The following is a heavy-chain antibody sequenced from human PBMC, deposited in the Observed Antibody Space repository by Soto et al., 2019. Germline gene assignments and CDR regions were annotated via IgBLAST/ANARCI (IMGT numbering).Heavy chain of an antibody. CDR2: LSNNGSNK. D-gene: IGHD1-26*01. V-gene: IGHV3-30*18. Sequence: QVQLVESGGGVVQPGMSLSLSCAASGFTFSNYGMHWVRQAPGKGLEWVTHLSNNGSNKFYADSVKGRFIISRDNSKNTLYLQMTSLIPEDTAVYYCAKDGAYTGTYHLDYWGQGTLVTVSS. J-gene: IGHJ4*02. CDR1: GFTFSNYG. CDR3: AKDGAYTGTYHLDY.